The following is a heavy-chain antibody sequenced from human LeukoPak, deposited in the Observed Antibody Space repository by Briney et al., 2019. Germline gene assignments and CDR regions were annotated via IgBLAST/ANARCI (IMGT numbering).Heavy chain of an antibody. Sequence: GGSLRLSCAASGFTFSSYAMHWVRQAPGKGLEWVAVISYDGSNKYYADSVKGRFTISRDNSKNTLYLQMNSLRAEDTAVYYCARHSSSFWDYWGQGTLVTVSS. D-gene: IGHD6-6*01. CDR2: ISYDGSNK. CDR1: GFTFSSYA. CDR3: ARHSSSFWDY. J-gene: IGHJ4*02. V-gene: IGHV3-30-3*01.